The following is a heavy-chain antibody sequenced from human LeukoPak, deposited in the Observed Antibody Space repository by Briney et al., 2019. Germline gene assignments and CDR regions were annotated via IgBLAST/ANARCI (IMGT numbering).Heavy chain of an antibody. D-gene: IGHD6-6*01. CDR1: GDSISSYY. V-gene: IGHV4-4*09. Sequence: PSETLSLTCTVSGDSISSYYWSWIRQPPGKGLEWIGYIYTSGSTNYNPSLKSRVTISVDTSKNQFSLKLSSVTAADTAVYYCARLAKYSSSVGLDYWGQGTLVTVSS. J-gene: IGHJ4*02. CDR3: ARLAKYSSSVGLDY. CDR2: IYTSGST.